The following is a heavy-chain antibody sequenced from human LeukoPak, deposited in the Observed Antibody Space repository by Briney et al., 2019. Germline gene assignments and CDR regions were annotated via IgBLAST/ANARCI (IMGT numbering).Heavy chain of an antibody. Sequence: SETLSLTCTVSGGSITNYYWSWIRQPAGKGLEWIGRIYNSGSTNYNPSLKGRVTMSIDTSKNQFSLKLTSVTAADTAVYYCARVYYDTSGRYYYFDYWGQGTLVTVSS. CDR1: GGSITNYY. V-gene: IGHV4-4*07. D-gene: IGHD3-22*01. CDR2: IYNSGST. CDR3: ARVYYDTSGRYYYFDY. J-gene: IGHJ4*02.